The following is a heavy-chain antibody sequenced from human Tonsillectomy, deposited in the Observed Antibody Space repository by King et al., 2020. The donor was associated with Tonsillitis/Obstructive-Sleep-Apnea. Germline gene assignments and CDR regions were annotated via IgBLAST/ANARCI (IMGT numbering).Heavy chain of an antibody. J-gene: IGHJ4*02. CDR3: ARIGRLRLGELSI. Sequence: VQLVESGAEVKKPGASVKVSCKASGYTFTGYYMHWVRQAPGQGLEWMGWINPNSGGPNYAQKFQGWVTMTRDTSISTAYMELRRLRSDDTAGYYCARIGRLRLGELSIWGQGTLVTVSS. V-gene: IGHV1-2*04. CDR2: INPNSGGP. CDR1: GYTFTGYY. D-gene: IGHD3-16*02.